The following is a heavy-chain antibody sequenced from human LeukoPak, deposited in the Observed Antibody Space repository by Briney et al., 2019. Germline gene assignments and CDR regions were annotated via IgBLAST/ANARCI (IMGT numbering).Heavy chain of an antibody. CDR1: GGSFSGYY. V-gene: IGHV4-34*01. D-gene: IGHD3-10*01. CDR3: ARARRLYYYASSYHFDY. CDR2: INHSGST. Sequence: SETLSLTCAVYGGSFSGYYWSWIRQPPGKGLEWIGEINHSGSTNYNPSLKSRVTISVDTSKNQFSLKLSSVTAADTAVYYCARARRLYYYASSYHFDYWGQGTLVTVSS. J-gene: IGHJ4*02.